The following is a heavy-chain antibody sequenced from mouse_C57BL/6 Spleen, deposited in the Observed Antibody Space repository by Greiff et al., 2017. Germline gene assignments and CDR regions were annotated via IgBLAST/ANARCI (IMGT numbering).Heavy chain of an antibody. CDR2: IYPGDGDT. J-gene: IGHJ1*03. CDR1: GYAFSSSW. Sequence: VQLQQSGPELVKPGASVKISCKASGYAFSSSWMNWVKQRPEKGLEWIGRIYPGDGDTNYNGKFKGKATLTADKSSSTAYMQLSSLTSEDSAVXFCARCGSSYDWYFDVWGTGTTVTVSS. V-gene: IGHV1-82*01. D-gene: IGHD1-1*01. CDR3: ARCGSSYDWYFDV.